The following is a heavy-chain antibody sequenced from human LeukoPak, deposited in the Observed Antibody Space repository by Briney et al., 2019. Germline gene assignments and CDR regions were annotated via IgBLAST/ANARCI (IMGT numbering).Heavy chain of an antibody. V-gene: IGHV5-51*01. Sequence: GESLKISCKGSGYSFTSYWIGWVRQMPGKGLEWMGIIYPGDSDTRYSPSFQGQVTISADKSISTAYLQWSSLKASDTAMYYCARAFSSYDILTGYHPGLNFDYWGQGTLVTVSS. CDR1: GYSFTSYW. CDR2: IYPGDSDT. J-gene: IGHJ4*02. CDR3: ARAFSSYDILTGYHPGLNFDY. D-gene: IGHD3-9*01.